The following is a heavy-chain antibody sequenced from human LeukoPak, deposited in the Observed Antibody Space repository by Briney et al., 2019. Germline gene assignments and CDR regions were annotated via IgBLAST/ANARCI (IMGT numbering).Heavy chain of an antibody. CDR3: AREPQEGSYFDY. CDR1: GFTFSTYS. Sequence: PGGSLRLSCAASGFTFSTYSMNWVRQAPGKRLEWVSSISSSSDYIYYADSVKGRFTISRDNAKNSLYLQMNSLRAEDTAVYYCAREPQEGSYFDYWGQGTLVTVSS. CDR2: ISSSSDYI. J-gene: IGHJ4*02. V-gene: IGHV3-21*01.